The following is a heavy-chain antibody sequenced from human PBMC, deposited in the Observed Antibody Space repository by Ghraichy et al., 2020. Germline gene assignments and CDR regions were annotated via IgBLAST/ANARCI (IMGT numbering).Heavy chain of an antibody. CDR1: GFIFSRYA. CDR3: VRDTCGSDGAGCYENY. CDR2: ILKDGTNE. Sequence: GSLRLSCAASGFIFSRYAMHWVRQAPGKGLEWVTGILKDGTNEYYVDSVKGRFTISRDNFRNTLSLQMDSLRPEDTAVYYCVRDTCGSDGAGCYENYWGQGTLVVVSS. V-gene: IGHV3-30*03. J-gene: IGHJ4*02. D-gene: IGHD2-2*01.